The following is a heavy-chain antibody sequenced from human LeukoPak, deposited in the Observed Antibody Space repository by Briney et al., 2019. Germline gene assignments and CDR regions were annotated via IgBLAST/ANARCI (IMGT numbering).Heavy chain of an antibody. CDR2: ISSSSSYI. J-gene: IGHJ4*02. V-gene: IGHV3-21*01. Sequence: PGGSLRLSCAASGFTFSSYSMNWVRQAPGKGLEWVSSISSSSSYIYYADSVKGRFTISRDNAKNSLYLQMNSLRAEDTAVYYCARDSSRIAVAGDHFDCWGQGTLVTVSS. D-gene: IGHD6-19*01. CDR1: GFTFSSYS. CDR3: ARDSSRIAVAGDHFDC.